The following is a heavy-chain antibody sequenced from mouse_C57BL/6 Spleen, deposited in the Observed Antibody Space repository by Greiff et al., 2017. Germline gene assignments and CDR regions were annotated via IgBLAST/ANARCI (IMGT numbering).Heavy chain of an antibody. Sequence: VQLQQSGPGLVKPSQSLSLTCSVTGYSITSGYYWNWIRQFPGNKLEWMGYISYDGSNNYNPSLKNRISITRDTSKNQFFLKLNSVTTEDTATYYCARDQSVYFDYWGQGTTLTVSS. V-gene: IGHV3-6*01. CDR3: ARDQSVYFDY. CDR2: ISYDGSN. J-gene: IGHJ2*01. CDR1: GYSITSGYY.